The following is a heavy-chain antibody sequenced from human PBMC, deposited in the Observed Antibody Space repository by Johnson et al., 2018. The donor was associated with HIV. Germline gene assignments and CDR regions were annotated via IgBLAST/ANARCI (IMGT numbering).Heavy chain of an antibody. CDR2: IYSGGST. V-gene: IGHV3-66*02. J-gene: IGHJ3*02. Sequence: ELLVESGGGEVRPGGSLRLACVASGFIFDDYGLTWVRQAPGKGLEWVSVIYSGGSTYYADSVKGRFTISRDNSKNTLYLQMNSLRAGDRAVYYCARDGGYCNSTSCVRHWASAFEIWGQGTMVTVSS. CDR3: ARDGGYCNSTSCVRHWASAFEI. CDR1: GFIFDDYG. D-gene: IGHD2-2*01.